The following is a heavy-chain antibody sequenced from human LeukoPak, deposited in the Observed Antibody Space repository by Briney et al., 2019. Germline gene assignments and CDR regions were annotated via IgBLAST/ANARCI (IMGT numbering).Heavy chain of an antibody. CDR3: AREVVGAGYYYGMDV. Sequence: PSQTLSLTCTVSGGSISSGGYYWGWIRQHPGKGLEWIGHIYYSGSTYYNPSLKSRVTISVDTSKNQFSLKLSSVTAADTVVYYCAREVVGAGYYYGMDVWGQGTTVTVSS. D-gene: IGHD2-15*01. J-gene: IGHJ6*02. CDR2: IYYSGST. V-gene: IGHV4-31*03. CDR1: GGSISSGGYY.